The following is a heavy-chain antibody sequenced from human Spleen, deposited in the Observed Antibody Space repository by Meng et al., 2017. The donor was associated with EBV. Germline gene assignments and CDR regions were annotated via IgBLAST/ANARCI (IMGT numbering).Heavy chain of an antibody. Sequence: QLQLQESGPGLVKPSETLSLTCTVSGDSISSSSYYWGWIRQPPGKGLEWIGSMHYSSNAFYNPSLKSRVTISIDTSKNHFSLRLSSVTAADTAVYYCARIGYSTGWFATDYWGQGTLLTVSS. CDR1: GDSISSSSYY. V-gene: IGHV4-39*07. CDR2: MHYSSNA. CDR3: ARIGYSTGWFATDY. D-gene: IGHD6-19*01. J-gene: IGHJ4*02.